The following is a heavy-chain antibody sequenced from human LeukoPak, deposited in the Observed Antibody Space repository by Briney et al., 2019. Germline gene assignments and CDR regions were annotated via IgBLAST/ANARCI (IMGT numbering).Heavy chain of an antibody. CDR3: ARVQGHPPNGLDV. V-gene: IGHV3-74*01. D-gene: IGHD2-8*01. J-gene: IGHJ3*01. Sequence: GGSLRLSCAASGFTFSRNAMNWVRQAPGKGLVWVSRINSDASSTSYADSVKGRFTISRDNAKNTLYLQMNSLRAEDTAVYYCARVQGHPPNGLDVWGQGTMVTVSS. CDR1: GFTFSRNA. CDR2: INSDASST.